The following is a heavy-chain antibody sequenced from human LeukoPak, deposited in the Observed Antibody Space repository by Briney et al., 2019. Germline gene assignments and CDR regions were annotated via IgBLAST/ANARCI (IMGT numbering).Heavy chain of an antibody. CDR3: AREKDTAAAPLDY. CDR1: GLTFTSSW. D-gene: IGHD6-13*01. Sequence: GGSLRLSCAPSGLTFTSSWMSWVRHAPGRGREWVTVISYDGNNKDYADSVKGRFTISRDNSKNTLYLQMTSLRAEDTAVYYCAREKDTAAAPLDYWGQGTLVTVSS. V-gene: IGHV3-30-3*01. CDR2: ISYDGNNK. J-gene: IGHJ4*02.